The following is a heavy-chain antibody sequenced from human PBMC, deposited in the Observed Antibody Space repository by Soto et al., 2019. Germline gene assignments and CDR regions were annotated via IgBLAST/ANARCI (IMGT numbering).Heavy chain of an antibody. CDR2: IGTRGTST. V-gene: IGHV3-11*01. CDR3: ASSDNTSPGTVDY. CDR1: GFTFTDCY. J-gene: IGHJ4*02. Sequence: QVQLVESGGGLVKPGGSLRLSCAASGFTFTDCYMNWVRQAPGKGLEWISYIGTRGTSTYQADSVRGRFTISWDSAKNSLYLQMNSLRADDTAVYFCASSDNTSPGTVDYWGQGALVTVSS. D-gene: IGHD2-2*01.